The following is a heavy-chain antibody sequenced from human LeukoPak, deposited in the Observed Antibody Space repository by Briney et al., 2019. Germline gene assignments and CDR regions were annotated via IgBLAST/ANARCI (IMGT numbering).Heavy chain of an antibody. V-gene: IGHV4-34*01. CDR3: ANGKYQLLSSWFDP. Sequence: SETLSLACAVYGGSFSGYYWSWIRQPPGKGLEWIGEINHSGSTNYNPSLKSRVTISVDTSKNQFSLKLISVTAADTAVYYCANGKYQLLSSWFDPWGQGTLVTVSS. J-gene: IGHJ5*02. D-gene: IGHD2-2*01. CDR2: INHSGST. CDR1: GGSFSGYY.